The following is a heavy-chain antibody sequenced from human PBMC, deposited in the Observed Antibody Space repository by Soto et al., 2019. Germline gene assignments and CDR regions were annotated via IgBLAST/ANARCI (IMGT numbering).Heavy chain of an antibody. CDR2: ISYDGSNK. CDR3: ALGQDTAGSPFDY. D-gene: IGHD3-10*01. V-gene: IGHV3-30*03. J-gene: IGHJ4*02. Sequence: QVQLVESGGGVVQPGRSLRLSCAASGFTFTSFGMHWVRQAPGKGLEWVTLISYDGSNKLYADSVKGRFTISRDNSKNTLYLQMNSLRAEDTAVYYCALGQDTAGSPFDYWGQGTLVTVSS. CDR1: GFTFTSFG.